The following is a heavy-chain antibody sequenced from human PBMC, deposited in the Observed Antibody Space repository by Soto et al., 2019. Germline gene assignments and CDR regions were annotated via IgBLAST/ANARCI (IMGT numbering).Heavy chain of an antibody. CDR3: ARWHRRAGDP. V-gene: IGHV3-74*01. J-gene: IGHJ3*01. D-gene: IGHD2-21*01. Sequence: EVQLLESGGGLVQPGESLRLSCAASGFTVSYYWMHWVRQAPGTGLVWVSRIHSDGSSTTYADSVKGRFTNSRDNARKTMDLKMNSMRAEDTAVYYCARWHRRAGDPWGQGKVRNASS. CDR2: IHSDGSST. CDR1: GFTVSYYW.